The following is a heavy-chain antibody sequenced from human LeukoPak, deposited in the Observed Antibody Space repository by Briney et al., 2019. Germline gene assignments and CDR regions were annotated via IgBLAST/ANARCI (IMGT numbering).Heavy chain of an antibody. CDR3: AKAGSRAYDILTDYYPDY. Sequence: TGGSLRLSCAASGFTFSSYAMSWVRQAPGKGLEWVSAISGSGGSTYYADSVKGRFTISRDNSKNTLYLQMNSLRAEDTAVYYCAKAGSRAYDILTDYYPDYWGQGTLVTVSS. CDR2: ISGSGGST. V-gene: IGHV3-23*01. J-gene: IGHJ4*02. D-gene: IGHD3-9*01. CDR1: GFTFSSYA.